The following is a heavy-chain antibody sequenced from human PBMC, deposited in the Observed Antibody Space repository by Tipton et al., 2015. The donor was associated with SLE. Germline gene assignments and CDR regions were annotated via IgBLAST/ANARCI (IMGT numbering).Heavy chain of an antibody. Sequence: LRLSCTVSGGSISSYYWSWIRQPPGKGLEWIGYIYTSGSTNYNPSPMSRVTISVDTSKNQFSLKLSSVTAADTAVYYCARQNMGSDDFWSGYYYFDYWGQGTLVTVSS. CDR1: GGSISSYY. J-gene: IGHJ4*02. CDR2: IYTSGST. V-gene: IGHV4-4*08. CDR3: ARQNMGSDDFWSGYYYFDY. D-gene: IGHD3-3*01.